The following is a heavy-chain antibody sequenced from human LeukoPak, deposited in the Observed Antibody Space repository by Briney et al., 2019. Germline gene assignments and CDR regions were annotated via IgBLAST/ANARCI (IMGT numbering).Heavy chain of an antibody. V-gene: IGHV3-30*03. CDR2: ISYDGSNK. D-gene: IGHD3-10*01. CDR1: GFTFSSYG. Sequence: AGGSLRLSCAASGFTFSSYGVHWVRQAPGKGLEWVAVISYDGSNKYYADSVKGRFTISRDNSKNTLYLQMNSLRAEDTAVYYCARDHRGITMVRGARIKLYYFDYWGQGTLVTVSS. J-gene: IGHJ4*02. CDR3: ARDHRGITMVRGARIKLYYFDY.